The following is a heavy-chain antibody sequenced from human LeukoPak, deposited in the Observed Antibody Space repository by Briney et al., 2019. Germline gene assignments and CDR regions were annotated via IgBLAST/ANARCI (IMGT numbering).Heavy chain of an antibody. CDR1: GLTFSSHW. CDR3: GKNRYSGSLSPFDI. V-gene: IGHV3-74*01. CDR2: ITNDGSST. Sequence: GGSLRLSCAASGLTFSSHWMHWVRQAPGKGLVWVSRITNDGSSTTYADSVKGRFTISRDNAKNMLYLQVNSLRAEDMAVYYCGKNRYSGSLSPFDIWGQGTMVTVSS. D-gene: IGHD1-26*01. J-gene: IGHJ3*02.